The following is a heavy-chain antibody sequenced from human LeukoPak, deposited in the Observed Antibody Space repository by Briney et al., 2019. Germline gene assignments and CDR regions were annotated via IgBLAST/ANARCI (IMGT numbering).Heavy chain of an antibody. V-gene: IGHV3-21*01. D-gene: IGHD5-18*01. Sequence: KPGGSLRLSCAASGFTFSSYSMNWVRQAPGKGLEWVLSISSSSSYIYYADSVKGRFTISRDNAKNSLYLQMNSLRAEDTAVYYCARVEDTAMVQGVDYWGQGTLVTVSS. CDR2: ISSSSSYI. CDR3: ARVEDTAMVQGVDY. CDR1: GFTFSSYS. J-gene: IGHJ4*02.